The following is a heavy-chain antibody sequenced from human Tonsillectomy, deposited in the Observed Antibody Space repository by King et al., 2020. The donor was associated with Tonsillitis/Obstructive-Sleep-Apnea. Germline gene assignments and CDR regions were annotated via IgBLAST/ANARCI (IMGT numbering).Heavy chain of an antibody. Sequence: VQLVESGGGLVQSGGSLRLSCAASGFTFSSYWMHWVRQAPGKGLVWVSRITSDGTTTNYADSVKGRFTISRDNAKNTLYLQMNSLRAEDTAVYYCARDLYSTATLTGVFDWRGQGTLVTVSS. D-gene: IGHD6-13*01. CDR2: ITSDGTTT. V-gene: IGHV3-74*01. CDR3: ARDLYSTATLTGVFDW. J-gene: IGHJ4*02. CDR1: GFTFSSYW.